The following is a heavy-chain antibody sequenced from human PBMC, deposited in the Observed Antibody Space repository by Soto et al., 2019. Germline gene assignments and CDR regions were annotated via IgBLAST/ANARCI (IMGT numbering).Heavy chain of an antibody. CDR3: ASSPLASGPSGNWFDP. CDR1: GYTFTYRY. CDR2: ITPFNGNT. V-gene: IGHV1-45*02. J-gene: IGHJ5*02. D-gene: IGHD3-10*01. Sequence: QMQLVQSGAEVKKTGSSVKVSCKASGYTFTYRYLHWVRQAPGQALEWMGWITPFNGNTNYAQKFQDRVTITRDRSMSTAYMELSSLRSEDTAMYYCASSPLASGPSGNWFDPWGQGTLVTVSS.